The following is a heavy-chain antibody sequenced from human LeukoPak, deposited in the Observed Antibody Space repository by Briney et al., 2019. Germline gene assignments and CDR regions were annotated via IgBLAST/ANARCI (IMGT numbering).Heavy chain of an antibody. CDR2: ISSSSSYI. D-gene: IGHD2-2*01. CDR3: ARVKRCSSTSRWIQVGFDY. Sequence: GGSLRLSCAASGFTFSSYSMNWVRQAPGKGLEWVSSISSSSSYIYYADSVKGRFTISRDNAKNSLYLQMNSLRADDTAVYYCARVKRCSSTSRWIQVGFDYWGQGTLVTVSS. J-gene: IGHJ4*02. CDR1: GFTFSSYS. V-gene: IGHV3-21*01.